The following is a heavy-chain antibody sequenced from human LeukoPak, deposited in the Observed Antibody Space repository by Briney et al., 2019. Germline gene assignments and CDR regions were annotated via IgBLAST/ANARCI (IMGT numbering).Heavy chain of an antibody. CDR3: AGVRGVSAGRVHYYYYYYMDV. V-gene: IGHV4-34*01. CDR1: GGSFSGYY. D-gene: IGHD3-10*01. J-gene: IGHJ6*03. CDR2: INHSGST. Sequence: PSETLSLTCAVYGGSFSGYYWSWIRQPPGKGLEWIGEINHSGSTNYNPSLKSRVTISVDTSKNQFSLKLSSVTAADTAVYYCAGVRGVSAGRVHYYYYYYMDVWGKGTTVTISS.